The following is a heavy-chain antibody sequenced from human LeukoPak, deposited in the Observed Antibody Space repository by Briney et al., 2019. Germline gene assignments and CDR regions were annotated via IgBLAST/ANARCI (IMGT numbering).Heavy chain of an antibody. D-gene: IGHD3-22*01. CDR1: GGSISSYY. Sequence: PSETLSLTCTVSGGSISSYYWSWIRQPAGKGLEWIGRIYTSGSTNCNPSLKSRVTMSVDTSKNQFSLKPSSVTAADTAVYYCARSPDNVYYYDSSGRLYFDYWGEGTLVTVSS. J-gene: IGHJ4*02. V-gene: IGHV4-4*07. CDR2: IYTSGST. CDR3: ARSPDNVYYYDSSGRLYFDY.